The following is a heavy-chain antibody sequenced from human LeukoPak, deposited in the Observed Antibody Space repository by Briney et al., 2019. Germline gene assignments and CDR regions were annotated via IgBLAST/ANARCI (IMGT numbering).Heavy chain of an antibody. D-gene: IGHD3-9*01. CDR3: ARDFGTTGYDLYDY. V-gene: IGHV3-7*01. CDR1: GFPFHNYW. CDR2: INQGGNEK. J-gene: IGHJ4*02. Sequence: GGSLGLSFAAPGFPFHNYWMSWVRPASGKGVEWAATINQGGNEKYYVDSVRGRFTISRDNAKNSLYLQMNSLRDEDTSVYYCARDFGTTGYDLYDYWGQGTLVTVSS.